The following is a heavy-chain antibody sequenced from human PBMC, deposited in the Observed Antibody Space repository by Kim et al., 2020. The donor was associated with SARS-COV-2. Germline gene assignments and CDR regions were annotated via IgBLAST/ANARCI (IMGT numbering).Heavy chain of an antibody. D-gene: IGHD3-10*01. J-gene: IGHJ4*02. CDR3: ARPAGRGMVRGHADY. V-gene: IGHV5-51*01. CDR2: IYPGDSDT. CDR1: GYSFTSYW. Sequence: GESLKISCKGSGYSFTSYWIGWVRQMPGKGLEWMGIIYPGDSDTRYSPSFQGQVTISADKSISTAYLQWSSLKASDTAMYYCARPAGRGMVRGHADYWGQGTLVTVSS.